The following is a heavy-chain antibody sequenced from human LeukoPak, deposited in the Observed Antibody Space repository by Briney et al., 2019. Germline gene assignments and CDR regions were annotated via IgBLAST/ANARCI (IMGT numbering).Heavy chain of an antibody. Sequence: ASVKVSCKASGYTFTGYYMHWVRQAPGQGLEWMGRINPNSGGTNYAQKFQGRVTMTRDTSISTAYMELSRLRSGDTAVYYCARVYSSSSPTDYWGQGTLVTVSS. V-gene: IGHV1-2*06. J-gene: IGHJ4*02. CDR2: INPNSGGT. CDR1: GYTFTGYY. D-gene: IGHD6-6*01. CDR3: ARVYSSSSPTDY.